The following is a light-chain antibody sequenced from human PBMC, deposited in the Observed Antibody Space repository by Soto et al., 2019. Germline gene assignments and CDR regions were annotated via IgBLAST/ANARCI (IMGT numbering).Light chain of an antibody. J-gene: IGKJ2*01. CDR3: QQDNNWPPYT. CDR1: QSVGSD. Sequence: EIVMTQSPATLSVSPGERATLSCRASQSVGSDLAWYQQRPGQAPRLVIFGASTRAAGIPARFSGSGSGTEFTLTISSLQSEDLAVYYCQQDNNWPPYTFGQGTKLEIK. CDR2: GAS. V-gene: IGKV3-15*01.